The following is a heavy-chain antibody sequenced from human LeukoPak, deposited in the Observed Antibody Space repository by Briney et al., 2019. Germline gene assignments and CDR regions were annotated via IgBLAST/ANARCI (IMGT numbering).Heavy chain of an antibody. D-gene: IGHD3-10*01. CDR3: AKDVKRRYYYGIEGFDY. CDR2: ISSSSSYI. V-gene: IGHV3-21*04. J-gene: IGHJ4*02. CDR1: GFTFSSYS. Sequence: GGSLRLSCAASGFTFSSYSMNWVRQAPGEGLEWVSSISSSSSYIYYADSVKGRYTISRDNAKNSLYLQMNSLRAEDTALYYCAKDVKRRYYYGIEGFDYWGQGTLVTVSS.